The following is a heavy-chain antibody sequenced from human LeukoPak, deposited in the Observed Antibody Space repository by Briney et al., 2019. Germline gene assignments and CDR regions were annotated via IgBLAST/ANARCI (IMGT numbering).Heavy chain of an antibody. CDR3: AKITLVASTPFDY. J-gene: IGHJ4*02. Sequence: TGGSLRLSCAASGFTFSTYDMHWVRQAPGKGLGWVSVISNDGSKKYYADSVKGRFTISRDNSKNTLSLLMNSLSTEDTAVYYCAKITLVASTPFDYWGQGTLVTVSS. CDR2: ISNDGSKK. CDR1: GFTFSTYD. V-gene: IGHV3-30*18. D-gene: IGHD2-15*01.